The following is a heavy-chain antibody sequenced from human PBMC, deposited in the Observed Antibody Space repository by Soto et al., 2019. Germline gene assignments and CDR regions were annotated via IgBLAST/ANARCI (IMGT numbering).Heavy chain of an antibody. CDR3: ASPSPTAHLDRYYYGMDV. D-gene: IGHD2-2*03. Sequence: QVQLVESGGGVVQPGRSLRLSCAASGFTFSSYAMHWVRQAPGKGLEWVAVISYDGSNKYYADSVKGRFTISRDNSKNTLYLQMNRLRAEDTAVYYCASPSPTAHLDRYYYGMDVWGQGTTVTVSS. CDR2: ISYDGSNK. CDR1: GFTFSSYA. J-gene: IGHJ6*02. V-gene: IGHV3-30-3*01.